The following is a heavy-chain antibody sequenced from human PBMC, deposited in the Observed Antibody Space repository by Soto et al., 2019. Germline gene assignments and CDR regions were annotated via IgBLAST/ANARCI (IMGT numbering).Heavy chain of an antibody. CDR3: ARGSNWNLTPYYFDY. CDR1: GFTFSSYW. D-gene: IGHD1-7*01. V-gene: IGHV3-7*01. J-gene: IGHJ4*02. Sequence: GGSLRLSCAASGFTFSSYWMSWVRQAPGKGLEWVANIKQDGSEKYYLDSVKGRFTISRDNAKNPLYLQMNSLRAEDTAVYYCARGSNWNLTPYYFDYWGQGTLVTVSS. CDR2: IKQDGSEK.